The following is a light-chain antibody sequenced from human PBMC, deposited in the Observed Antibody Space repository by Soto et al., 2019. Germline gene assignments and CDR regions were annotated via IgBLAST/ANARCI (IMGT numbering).Light chain of an antibody. CDR2: AAS. CDR1: QDISNY. J-gene: IGKJ4*01. V-gene: IGKV1-27*01. CDR3: HRYDTAPLT. Sequence: DIRMTQSPSSLSVSVGDRVTITCRASQDISNYLAWYQQKPGKVPKLLIYAASTLQSGVPSRFSGSRSGTDFSLTISSLQPEDVATYYCHRYDTAPLTFGGGTKVEIK.